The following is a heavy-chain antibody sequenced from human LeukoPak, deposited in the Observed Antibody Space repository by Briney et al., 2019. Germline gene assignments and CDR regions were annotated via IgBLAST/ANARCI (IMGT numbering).Heavy chain of an antibody. D-gene: IGHD5/OR15-5a*01. CDR3: ARAGGLRIDY. V-gene: IGHV3-48*03. CDR1: GVTFSSYG. J-gene: IGHJ4*02. Sequence: GGTLRLSCAASGVTFSSYGMSWVRQAPGKGLEWVSSISSTGGTTYYADSVKGRFTISRDNAKNSLYLQMNSLRTEDTAVYYCARAGGLRIDYWGQGTLVTVSS. CDR2: ISSTGGTT.